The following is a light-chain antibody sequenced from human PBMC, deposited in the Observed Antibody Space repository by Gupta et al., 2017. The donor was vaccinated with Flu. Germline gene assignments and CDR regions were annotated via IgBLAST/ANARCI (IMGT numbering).Light chain of an antibody. J-gene: IGKJ3*01. V-gene: IGKV3-11*01. CDR1: QSVSSY. CDR3: QQRSNGHQGVFT. CDR2: DAS. Sequence: EIVLTQSPATLSLSPGERATLSCRASQSVSSYLAWYQKKPGQAPRLLIYDASNRATGSPDRFSGSGYGNDCTLTISSLDPEEFAVYYCQQRSNGHQGVFTFGHGTKVDIK.